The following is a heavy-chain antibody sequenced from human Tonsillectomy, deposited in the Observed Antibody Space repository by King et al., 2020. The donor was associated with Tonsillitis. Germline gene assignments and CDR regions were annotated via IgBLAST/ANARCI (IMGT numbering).Heavy chain of an antibody. J-gene: IGHJ3*02. D-gene: IGHD3-22*01. Sequence: MHWVRQAPGKGLEWVAGISYDGSNKYYADSVKGRFTISRDNSKNTLYLQMNCLRAEDTSVYYCASDSSSYYFLWVDVAFDIWGKGTLFTVSS. CDR2: ISYDGSNK. V-gene: IGHV3-30*04. CDR3: ASDSSSYYFLWVDVAFDI.